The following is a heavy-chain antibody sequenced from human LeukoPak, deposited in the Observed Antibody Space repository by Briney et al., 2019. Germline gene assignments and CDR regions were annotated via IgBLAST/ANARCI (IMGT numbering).Heavy chain of an antibody. Sequence: GGSLRLSCAASGFTFSTYAMNWVRQAPGKGLEWVSGISGSGDSTYYADSVKGRFTISRDNSKNTLYLQMNSLRAEDTATYFCARRGTDASFSFFDVWGQGTMVTVSS. CDR1: GFTFSTYA. CDR2: ISGSGDST. V-gene: IGHV3-23*01. J-gene: IGHJ3*01. D-gene: IGHD1-1*01. CDR3: ARRGTDASFSFFDV.